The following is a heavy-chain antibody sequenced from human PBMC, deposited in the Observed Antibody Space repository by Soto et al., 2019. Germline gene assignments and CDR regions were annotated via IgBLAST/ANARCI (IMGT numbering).Heavy chain of an antibody. Sequence: LSLTCSVSGGSMSEYFWSWIRQSPGKGLEWIGYVTHSGTAYSIPSLNGRLTLSVDSSQTQFSLKLTSVTAADSAFYYCARIHWAQSSLDYWGRGILVTVSS. CDR3: ARIHWAQSSLDY. CDR1: GGSMSEYF. D-gene: IGHD6-19*01. J-gene: IGHJ4*02. CDR2: VTHSGTA. V-gene: IGHV4-59*04.